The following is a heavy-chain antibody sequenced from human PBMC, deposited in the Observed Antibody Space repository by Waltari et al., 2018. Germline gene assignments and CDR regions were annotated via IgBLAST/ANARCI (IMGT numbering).Heavy chain of an antibody. CDR2: INHSGST. Sequence: QVQLQQWGAGLLKPSETLSLTCAVYGGSFSGYYWSWIRQPPGKGLEWIGEINHSGSTNDNPALKSRVTISVDTSKNQFSLKLSSVTAADTAVYYCARDPFPTYYYDSSGPEWFDPWGQGTLVTVSS. V-gene: IGHV4-34*01. CDR1: GGSFSGYY. D-gene: IGHD3-22*01. CDR3: ARDPFPTYYYDSSGPEWFDP. J-gene: IGHJ5*02.